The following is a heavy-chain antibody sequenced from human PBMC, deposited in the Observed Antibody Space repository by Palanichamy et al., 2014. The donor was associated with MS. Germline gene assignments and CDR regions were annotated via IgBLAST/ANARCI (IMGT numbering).Heavy chain of an antibody. V-gene: IGHV3-30*02. CDR1: GFTFSSYG. CDR2: IRYDGSNK. D-gene: IGHD7-27*01. Sequence: QVQLVEVWGRPWSSLGGPVRLSCAASGFTFSSYGMHWVRQAPGKGLEWVAFIRYDGSNKYYADSVKGRFTISRDNSKNTLYLQMNSLRAEDTAVYYCAKDDSSSLTGAFDYRGQGTLVTVSS. CDR3: AKDDSSSLTGAFDY. J-gene: IGHJ4*02.